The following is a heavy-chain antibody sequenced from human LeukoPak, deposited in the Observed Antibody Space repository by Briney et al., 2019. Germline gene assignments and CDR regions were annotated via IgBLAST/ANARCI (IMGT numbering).Heavy chain of an antibody. J-gene: IGHJ4*02. CDR2: ISGSGGST. Sequence: HPGGSLRLSCGASGFTFSSYAMSWVRQAPGKGLEWVSAISGSGGSTYYADSVKGRFTTSRDNSKNTLYLQMNSLRAEDTAVYYCAAQWLVLGAFDYWGQGTLVTVSS. V-gene: IGHV3-23*01. D-gene: IGHD6-19*01. CDR1: GFTFSSYA. CDR3: AAQWLVLGAFDY.